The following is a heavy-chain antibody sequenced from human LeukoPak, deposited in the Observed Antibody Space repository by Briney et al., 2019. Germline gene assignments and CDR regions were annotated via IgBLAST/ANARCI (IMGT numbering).Heavy chain of an antibody. CDR3: ARGKRGYSYGQDY. V-gene: IGHV3-7*01. D-gene: IGHD5-18*01. CDR1: GFTFSSYW. CDR2: IKQDGSEK. J-gene: IGHJ4*02. Sequence: GGSLRLSCAASGFTFSSYWMSWVRQAPGKGLEWVANIKQDGSEKYYVDSVKGRFTISRDNAKNSLYLQMNSLRAEDTAVYYCARGKRGYSYGQDYWGQGTLVTVSS.